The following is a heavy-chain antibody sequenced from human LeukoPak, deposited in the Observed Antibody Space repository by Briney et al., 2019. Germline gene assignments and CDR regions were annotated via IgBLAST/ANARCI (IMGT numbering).Heavy chain of an antibody. CDR3: AKGCLAYRGSSNWFDT. V-gene: IGHV3-9*01. CDR1: GFTFDDYA. J-gene: IGHJ5*02. CDR2: ISWYSGSI. D-gene: IGHD6-6*01. Sequence: GGSLRLSCAASGFTFDDYAMHGVRHAPGKGLEWVSGISWYSGSIGYADSLKGRFTISRDNAKNSLYLQMNSLRAEDTALYYCAKGCLAYRGSSNWFDTWGQGTLVTVSS.